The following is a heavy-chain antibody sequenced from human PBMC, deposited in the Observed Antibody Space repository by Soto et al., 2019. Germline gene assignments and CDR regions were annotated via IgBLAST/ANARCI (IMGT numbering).Heavy chain of an antibody. CDR2: INPKFGDT. CDR3: ARNMDYYYGRGSGNGHGV. Sequence: QVRLVQSGAEVKEPGDSVRVSCEASGYTFTAYHIHWLRQAPGQGLEWMGWINPKFGDTGYAQDFQGRVSMTSDMSISTVYMELSRLTSDDTAIYYCARNMDYYYGRGSGNGHGVWGQGTTVTVFS. J-gene: IGHJ6*02. D-gene: IGHD3-10*02. V-gene: IGHV1-2*02. CDR1: GYTFTAYH.